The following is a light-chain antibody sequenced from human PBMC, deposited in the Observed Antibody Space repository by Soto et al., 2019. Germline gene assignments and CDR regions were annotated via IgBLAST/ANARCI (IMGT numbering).Light chain of an antibody. Sequence: QSVLTQPASVSGSPGQSITISCTGTSSDVGAYDYVSWYQQHPGKAPKFMIYEDTNRPPGVSHRFSGSKSGNTASLTISGLQAEDEADYYCSSYTSTSTYVFGTGTQLTVL. J-gene: IGLJ1*01. CDR3: SSYTSTSTYV. CDR1: SSDVGAYDY. V-gene: IGLV2-14*01. CDR2: EDT.